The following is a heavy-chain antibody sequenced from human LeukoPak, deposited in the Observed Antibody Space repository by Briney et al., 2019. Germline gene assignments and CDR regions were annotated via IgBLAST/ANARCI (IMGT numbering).Heavy chain of an antibody. J-gene: IGHJ4*02. CDR1: GFTFSSYS. Sequence: GGSLRLSCAASGFTFSSYSMNWVRQAPGRGLEWVSYISSSGSTIYYADSVKGRFTISRDNAKNSLYLQMNSLRAEDTAVYYCARRAGAYSHPYDYWGQGTLVTVSS. CDR3: ARRAGAYSHPYDY. V-gene: IGHV3-48*04. CDR2: ISSSGSTI. D-gene: IGHD4/OR15-4a*01.